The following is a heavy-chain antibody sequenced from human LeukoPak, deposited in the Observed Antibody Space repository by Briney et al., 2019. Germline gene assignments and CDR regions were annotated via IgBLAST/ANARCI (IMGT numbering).Heavy chain of an antibody. V-gene: IGHV4-4*07. CDR1: SGSIRNYY. CDR2: IYTSGST. CDR3: ARSGYNSLFDY. D-gene: IGHD5-24*01. J-gene: IGHJ4*02. Sequence: PSETLSLTCTVSSGSIRNYYWNWIRQPAGRGLEWIGRIYTSGSTNYNPSLKSRVTMSVDTSKNQFSLKLTSVTAADTAVYYCARSGYNSLFDYWGRGTLVTVSS.